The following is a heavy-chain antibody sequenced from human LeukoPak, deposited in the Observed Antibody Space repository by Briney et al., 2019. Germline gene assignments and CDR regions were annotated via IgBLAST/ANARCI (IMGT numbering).Heavy chain of an antibody. CDR1: GYSFSNYY. CDR3: ARDYYYGSGSYYGGPDY. Sequence: ASVTVSCKGSGYSFSNYYMHWVRQAPGQGLEWMGIMNPSGGTTTYAQKFQDRVTMTRDTSASTVYMELSSLRSEDTAVYYCARDYYYGSGSYYGGPDYWGQGTLVTVSS. J-gene: IGHJ4*02. V-gene: IGHV1-46*01. D-gene: IGHD3-10*01. CDR2: MNPSGGTT.